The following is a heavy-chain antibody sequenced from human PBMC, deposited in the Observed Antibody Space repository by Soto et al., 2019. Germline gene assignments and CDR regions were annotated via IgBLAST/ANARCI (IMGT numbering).Heavy chain of an antibody. CDR2: IKEDGSET. V-gene: IGHV3-7*01. CDR1: GGSFSGYY. CDR3: ARGTVAPGLDY. D-gene: IGHD4-17*01. Sequence: ETLSLTCAVYGGSFSGYYWSWIRQTPGKGLEWVANIKEDGSETYYVDSLKGRFTISRDDAKNSLYLQMNSLRVEDTAVYYCARGTVAPGLDYWGQGTLVTVSS. J-gene: IGHJ4*02.